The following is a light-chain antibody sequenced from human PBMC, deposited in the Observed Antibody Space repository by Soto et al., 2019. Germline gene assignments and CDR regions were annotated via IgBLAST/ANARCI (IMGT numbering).Light chain of an antibody. CDR2: GAS. Sequence: EMVLTQSPGTLSLSPGERATLSCRASQSVVGNNLAWYQQRPGQAPRLLIFGASHRATGIPDRFSGSGSGTDFTLIITRLEPEDFAVYYCQQYGSPPRTFGQGTKLEIK. CDR3: QQYGSPPRT. CDR1: QSVVGNN. J-gene: IGKJ2*02. V-gene: IGKV3-20*01.